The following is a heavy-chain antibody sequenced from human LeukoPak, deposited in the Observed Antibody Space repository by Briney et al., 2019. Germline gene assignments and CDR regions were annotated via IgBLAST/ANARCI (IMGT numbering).Heavy chain of an antibody. J-gene: IGHJ4*02. D-gene: IGHD6-19*01. CDR3: ARAVAGRGFFDY. CDR2: TYYRSKWYN. CDR1: GDSVSSNTAA. V-gene: IGHV6-1*01. Sequence: SQILSLTCAISGDSVSSNTAAWNWLRQSPSRGLEWLGRTYYRSKWYNDYALSVKSRITMNPDTSKNQFSLQLSSVTPEDTAVYYCARAVAGRGFFDYWGQGTLVTVSS.